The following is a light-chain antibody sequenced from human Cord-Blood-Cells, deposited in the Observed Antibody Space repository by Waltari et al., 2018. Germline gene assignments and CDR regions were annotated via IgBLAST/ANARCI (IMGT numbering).Light chain of an antibody. J-gene: IGLJ3*02. Sequence: QSALTQPASVSGPPGQSITTSCTGPRSDLGRYTLVSWYQQHPGKAPKLMIYEGSKRPSGVSNRFSGSKSGNTASLTISGLQAEDEADYYCCSYAGSSTWVFGGGTKLTVL. CDR2: EGS. CDR3: CSYAGSSTWV. V-gene: IGLV2-23*01. CDR1: RSDLGRYTL.